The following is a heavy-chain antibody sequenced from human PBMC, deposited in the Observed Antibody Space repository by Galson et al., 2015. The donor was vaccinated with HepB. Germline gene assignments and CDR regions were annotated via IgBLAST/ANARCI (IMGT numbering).Heavy chain of an antibody. J-gene: IGHJ4*02. CDR3: TRVSATTGIYPFDY. CDR1: GFTFSGSA. V-gene: IGHV3-73*01. CDR2: IRRKTHNYAT. D-gene: IGHD1-1*01. Sequence: SLRLSCAASGFTFSGSAMHWVRQASGKGLEWVGRIRRKTHNYATAYAASVKGRFTISRDDSKNTAFLQMNSLKTEDTAVYYCTRVSATTGIYPFDYWAQGTLVTVSS.